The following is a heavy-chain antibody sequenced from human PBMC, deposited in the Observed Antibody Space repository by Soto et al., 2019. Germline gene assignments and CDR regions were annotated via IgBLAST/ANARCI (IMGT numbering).Heavy chain of an antibody. J-gene: IGHJ4*02. CDR3: AKYRRTEAEGFTLYY. V-gene: IGHV4-4*07. D-gene: IGHD6-13*01. CDR1: GGSISSYY. CDR2: IYTSGST. Sequence: SETLSLTCTVSGGSISSYYWSWIRQPAGKGLEWIGRIYTSGSTNYNPSLKSRVTMSVDTSKNQYSLKLNSVDAADTAAYYCAKYRRTEAEGFTLYYWGRGTLFTVSS.